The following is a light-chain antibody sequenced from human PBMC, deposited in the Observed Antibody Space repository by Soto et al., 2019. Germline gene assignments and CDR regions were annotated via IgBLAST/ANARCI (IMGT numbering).Light chain of an antibody. V-gene: IGKV2-30*01. Sequence: DAALTHSPLSMPVTLLHPGFISLLSSRVLVYSDGDIYLSWFQQGQGQSKRSIIYKVYNRDSGVQDRFSGSGSGTDFTLKIRRVEAEDVGVYYCMKGSHSQITVGKGKRRALK. CDR3: MKGSHSQIT. CDR2: KVY. J-gene: IGKJ5*01. CDR1: RVLVYSDGDIY.